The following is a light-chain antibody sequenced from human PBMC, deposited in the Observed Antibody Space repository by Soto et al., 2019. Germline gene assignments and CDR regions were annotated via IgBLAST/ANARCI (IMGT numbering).Light chain of an antibody. Sequence: EIVLTQSPATLSASPGERATLSCRASQSLSSSLAWYQQKPGQAPRLLIYDASNRATGIPARFSGSGSGTDFTLTISSLEPEDFAVYYCQQRSNWPRAFGQGTRLEN. V-gene: IGKV3-11*01. CDR2: DAS. CDR3: QQRSNWPRA. CDR1: QSLSSS. J-gene: IGKJ5*01.